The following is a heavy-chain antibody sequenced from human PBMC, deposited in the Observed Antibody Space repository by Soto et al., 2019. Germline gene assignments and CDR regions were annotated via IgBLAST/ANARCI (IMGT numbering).Heavy chain of an antibody. Sequence: GSLRLSCAASGFTFSDYYMSWIRQAPGKGLEWVSYISSSGSTIYYADSVKGRFTISRDNAKNSLYLQMNSLRAEDTAVYYCARDPGGGPTIFGVVPPLYYYYMDVWGKGTTVTVSS. CDR2: ISSSGSTI. CDR3: ARDPGGGPTIFGVVPPLYYYYMDV. CDR1: GFTFSDYY. V-gene: IGHV3-11*01. D-gene: IGHD3-3*01. J-gene: IGHJ6*03.